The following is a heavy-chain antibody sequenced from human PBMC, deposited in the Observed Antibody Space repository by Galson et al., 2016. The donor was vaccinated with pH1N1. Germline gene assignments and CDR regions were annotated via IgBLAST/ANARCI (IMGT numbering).Heavy chain of an antibody. CDR3: ARGRRDSAYNWNLPLDY. CDR1: GSRFSTYW. V-gene: IGHV5-51*03. J-gene: IGHJ4*02. D-gene: IGHD1-20*01. CDR2: IYPNTSDT. Sequence: QSGAEVTKPGESLKISCSGAGSRFSTYWIGWVRQMPGQGLEWMAIIYPNTSDTKYNPSFKGQVTISADRSIRTAYLQWSSLKASDTAIYYCARGRRDSAYNWNLPLDYWGQGTLVTVSS.